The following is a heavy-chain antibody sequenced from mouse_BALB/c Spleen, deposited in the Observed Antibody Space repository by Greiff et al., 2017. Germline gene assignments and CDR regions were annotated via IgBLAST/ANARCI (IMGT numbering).Heavy chain of an antibody. CDR1: GFTFTSYG. V-gene: IGHV5-6*01. CDR3: ASQYAAMDY. CDR2: ISSGGSYT. J-gene: IGHJ4*01. Sequence: QLVESGAGLVKPGGSLKLSCAASGFTFTSYGMSWVRQTPDKRLEWVATISSGGSYTYYPDSVKGRFTISRDNAQNTLYLQMSSLKSEDTAMYYCASQYAAMDYWGQGTSVTVAS. D-gene: IGHD2-10*02.